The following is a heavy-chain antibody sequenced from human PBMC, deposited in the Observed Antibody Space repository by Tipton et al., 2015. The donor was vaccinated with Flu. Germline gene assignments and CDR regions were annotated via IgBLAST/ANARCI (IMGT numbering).Heavy chain of an antibody. CDR2: IYYSGST. J-gene: IGHJ4*02. V-gene: IGHV4-39*01. D-gene: IGHD3-10*01. CDR3: ARRDYYGSGSYYNALDY. Sequence: LRLSCTVSGGSISSSSYYWGWIRQPPGKGLEWIGSIYYSGSTYYNPSLKSRVTISVDTSKNQFSLKLSSVTAADTAVYYCARRDYYGSGSYYNALDYWGQGTLVTVSS. CDR1: GGSISSSSYY.